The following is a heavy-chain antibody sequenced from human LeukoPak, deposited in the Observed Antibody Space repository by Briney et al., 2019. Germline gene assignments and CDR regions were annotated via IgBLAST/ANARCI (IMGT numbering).Heavy chain of an antibody. CDR3: ARVCSSGRCLDY. D-gene: IGHD2-15*01. V-gene: IGHV4-38-2*02. CDR2: INHSGST. CDR1: GYSISSGYY. Sequence: SETLSLTCTVSGYSISSGYYWAWMRQPPGKGLEWIGSINHSGSTYYNPSLKSRVTVSVDTSKNQVSLRLSSVTAADTAVYYCARVCSSGRCLDYWGQGTLVTVSS. J-gene: IGHJ4*02.